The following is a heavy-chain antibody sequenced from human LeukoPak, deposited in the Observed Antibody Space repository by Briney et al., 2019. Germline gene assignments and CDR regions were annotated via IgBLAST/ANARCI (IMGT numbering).Heavy chain of an antibody. CDR2: ISSSSSYI. CDR1: GFTFSSYS. D-gene: IGHD1-26*01. J-gene: IGHJ4*02. Sequence: GGSLRLSCAASGFTFSSYSMNWVRQAPGKGLEWVSSISSSSSYIYYADSVKGRFTLSRDNSKNSLYLQMNSLRAEDTAIYYCARDLSVGAKPDLGFDYWGQGTLVTVSS. V-gene: IGHV3-21*01. CDR3: ARDLSVGAKPDLGFDY.